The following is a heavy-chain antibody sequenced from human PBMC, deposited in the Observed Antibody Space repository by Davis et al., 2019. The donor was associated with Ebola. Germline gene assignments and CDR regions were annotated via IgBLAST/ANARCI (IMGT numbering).Heavy chain of an antibody. CDR2: TTIYNGDT. D-gene: IGHD6-13*01. Sequence: ASVTVSCKASGYTFTNYGITWVRQAPGQGLEWMGWTTIYNGDTKYAQNLQGRVTMTTDTSTNTAYMDLSSLRSEDTAVYFCARLSSTWSSLYGMDVWGQGTTVTVSS. V-gene: IGHV1-18*04. J-gene: IGHJ6*02. CDR1: GYTFTNYG. CDR3: ARLSSTWSSLYGMDV.